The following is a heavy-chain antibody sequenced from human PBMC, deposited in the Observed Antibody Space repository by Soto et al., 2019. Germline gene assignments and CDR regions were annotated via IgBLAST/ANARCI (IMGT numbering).Heavy chain of an antibody. D-gene: IGHD1-7*01. CDR3: ASAGLRTYYFDY. CDR2: IYYSGST. Sequence: SETLSLTCPFSGGSISSYYWIWIRQPPGKGLEWIGYIYYSGSTNYNPSLKSRVTISVDTSKNQFSLKLSSVTAADTAVYYCASAGLRTYYFDYWGQGTLVTVSS. J-gene: IGHJ4*02. CDR1: GGSISSYY. V-gene: IGHV4-59*01.